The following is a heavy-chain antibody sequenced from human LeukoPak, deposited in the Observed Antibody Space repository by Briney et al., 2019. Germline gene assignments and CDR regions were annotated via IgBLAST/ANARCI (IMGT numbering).Heavy chain of an antibody. Sequence: GGSLRLSCAASGFTFSSYSMNWVRQAPGKGLEWVSSISSSSSYIYYADSVKGRFTISRDNAKNSLYLQMSSLRAEDTAVYYCARDLGRVVVPAAVQIDYWGQGTLVTVSS. CDR2: ISSSSSYI. D-gene: IGHD2-2*01. CDR1: GFTFSSYS. CDR3: ARDLGRVVVPAAVQIDY. V-gene: IGHV3-21*01. J-gene: IGHJ4*02.